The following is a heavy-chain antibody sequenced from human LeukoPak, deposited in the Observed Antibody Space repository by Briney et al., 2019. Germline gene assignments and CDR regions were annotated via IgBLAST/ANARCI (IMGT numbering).Heavy chain of an antibody. CDR1: GFTFSSYG. D-gene: IGHD3-3*01. J-gene: IGHJ6*03. CDR2: IRYDGSNK. CDR3: AKDPLSPTYYDFWSGIEELPYYYMDV. Sequence: GGSLRLSCAASGFTFSSYGMHWVRQAPGKGLEWVAFIRYDGSNKYYADSVKGRFTISRDNSKNTLYLQMNSLRAEDTAVYYCAKDPLSPTYYDFWSGIEELPYYYMDVWGKGTTVTVSS. V-gene: IGHV3-30*02.